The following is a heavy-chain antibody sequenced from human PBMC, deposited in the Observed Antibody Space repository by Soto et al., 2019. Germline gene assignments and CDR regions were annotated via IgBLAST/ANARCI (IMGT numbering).Heavy chain of an antibody. Sequence: QVQLQESGPGLVKPSETLSLTCTVSGVSVRSGNYFWSWLRQAPGKGLQWIGYIDYSGSTNYNPSLKSRVTISIDTSKNQFSLKLNSVTTADTAVYFCARERRSYGYFDSWGQGTLVTVSS. CDR2: IDYSGST. D-gene: IGHD5-18*01. CDR1: GVSVRSGNYF. V-gene: IGHV4-61*01. J-gene: IGHJ4*02. CDR3: ARERRSYGYFDS.